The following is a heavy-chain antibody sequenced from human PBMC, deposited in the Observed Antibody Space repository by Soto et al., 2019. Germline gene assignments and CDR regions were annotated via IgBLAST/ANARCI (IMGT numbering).Heavy chain of an antibody. CDR2: MNPNSGNR. V-gene: IGHV1-8*01. Sequence: GASVKVSCKASGYAFTRYDINWVRQATGQGLEWMGWMNPNSGNRGYAQKSQGRVTMTRDSSISTAYMEVSSLRFEDTAVYYCARAVNADPFDIWGQGAMVTVSS. D-gene: IGHD3-10*01. CDR3: ARAVNADPFDI. CDR1: GYAFTRYD. J-gene: IGHJ3*02.